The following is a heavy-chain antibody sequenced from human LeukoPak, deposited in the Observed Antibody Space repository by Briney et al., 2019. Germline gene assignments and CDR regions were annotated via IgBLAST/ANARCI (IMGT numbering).Heavy chain of an antibody. D-gene: IGHD1-26*01. CDR1: GFTFSSYW. Sequence: GGSLRLSCAASGFTFSSYWMHWVRQAPGKGLVWVSRINSDGRSTSYADSVKGRFTISRDNAKNTLYLQMNSLRVEDTAVYYCARAEMVGAENYFDYWGQGTLVTVSS. V-gene: IGHV3-74*01. CDR2: INSDGRST. CDR3: ARAEMVGAENYFDY. J-gene: IGHJ4*02.